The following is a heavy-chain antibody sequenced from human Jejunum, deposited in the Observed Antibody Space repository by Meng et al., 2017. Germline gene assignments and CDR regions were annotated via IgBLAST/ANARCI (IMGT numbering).Heavy chain of an antibody. Sequence: ASVKVSCKASGYTFTGDYMHWVRQAPGQGLEWMGWINLNSGGTLYAQNFQGRVTMTRDTSISTAYMELSRLRSDDTAVYYCARGRYLKLGSNSGDYWGQGTLVTVSS. D-gene: IGHD7-27*01. V-gene: IGHV1-2*02. CDR1: GYTFTGDY. CDR3: ARGRYLKLGSNSGDY. J-gene: IGHJ4*02. CDR2: INLNSGGT.